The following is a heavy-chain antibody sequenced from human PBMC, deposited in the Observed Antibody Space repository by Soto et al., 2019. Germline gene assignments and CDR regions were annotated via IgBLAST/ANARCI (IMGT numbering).Heavy chain of an antibody. CDR3: ARASGSIVGATNFDY. V-gene: IGHV4-34*01. Sequence: SETLSLTCAVYGGSFSGYYWSWIRQPPGKGLEWIGEINHSGSTNYNPSLKSRVTISVDTSKNQFSLKLSSVTAADTAVYYCARASGSIVGATNFDYWGQGTLVTVSS. CDR1: GGSFSGYY. CDR2: INHSGST. J-gene: IGHJ4*02. D-gene: IGHD1-26*01.